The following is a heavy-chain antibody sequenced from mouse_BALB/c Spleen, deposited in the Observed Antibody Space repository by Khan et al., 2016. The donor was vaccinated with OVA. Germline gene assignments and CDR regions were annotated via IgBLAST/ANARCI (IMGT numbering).Heavy chain of an antibody. CDR2: IDPANGNT. CDR1: GFTIKDTY. D-gene: IGHD4-1*01. J-gene: IGHJ3*01. Sequence: EVQLQESGADLVKPGASVKLSCTASGFTIKDTYMHWVKRRPEQGLVWIGRIDPANGNTKYDPKFQGKATITADTSSNTAYLQLSSLTSEDAAGYYGARDYWDVFAYWGQGTLVTVSA. CDR3: ARDYWDVFAY. V-gene: IGHV14-3*02.